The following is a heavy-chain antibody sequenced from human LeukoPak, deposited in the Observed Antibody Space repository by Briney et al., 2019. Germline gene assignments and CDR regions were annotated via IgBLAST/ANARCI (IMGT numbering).Heavy chain of an antibody. D-gene: IGHD6-19*01. CDR3: ASPLYSSGLDYYYYGMDV. J-gene: IGHJ6*02. CDR2: IIPILGIA. Sequence: GASVKVSCKASGGTFSSYAISWVRQAPGQGLEWMGRIIPILGIANYAQKFQGRVTITADKSTSTAYMELSSLRSEDTAVYYCASPLYSSGLDYYYYGMDVWGQGITVTVSS. CDR1: GGTFSSYA. V-gene: IGHV1-69*04.